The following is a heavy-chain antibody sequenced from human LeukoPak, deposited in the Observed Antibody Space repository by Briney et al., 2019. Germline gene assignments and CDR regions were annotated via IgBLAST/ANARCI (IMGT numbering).Heavy chain of an antibody. Sequence: GGSLRLSCAASGFTVSSNYMSWVRQAPGKGLEWVSAISGSGGSTYYADSVKGRFTISRDNSKNTLYLQMNSLRAEDTAVYYCAKTHSYGHSVDYFDYWGQGTLVTVSS. D-gene: IGHD5-18*01. CDR3: AKTHSYGHSVDYFDY. J-gene: IGHJ4*02. CDR2: ISGSGGST. CDR1: GFTVSSNY. V-gene: IGHV3-23*01.